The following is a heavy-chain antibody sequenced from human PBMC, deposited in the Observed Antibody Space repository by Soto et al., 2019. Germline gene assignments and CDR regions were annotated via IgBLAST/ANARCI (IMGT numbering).Heavy chain of an antibody. CDR3: ARHRATVGYYCYYMDV. Sequence: SETLSLTCTVSGGSISSYYWSWIRQPPGKGLEWIGYIYYSGSTNYNPSLKSRVTISVDTSKNQFSLKLSSVTAADTAVYYCARHRATVGYYCYYMDVWGKGTTVTVSS. CDR2: IYYSGST. J-gene: IGHJ6*03. V-gene: IGHV4-59*08. CDR1: GGSISSYY. D-gene: IGHD1-26*01.